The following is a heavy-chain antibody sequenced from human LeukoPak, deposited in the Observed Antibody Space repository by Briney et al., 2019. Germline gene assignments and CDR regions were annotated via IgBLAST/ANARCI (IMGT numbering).Heavy chain of an antibody. Sequence: GGSLRPSCAASGFTFSIYAMSWVRQAPGKGLQWVSSITSSGDGTYYADSVKGRFTISRDNSENMLYLRMNSLRVEDTAVYFCAKDRPNYYGSNGHYYRRDGDYWGQGTLVTVSS. CDR3: AKDRPNYYGSNGHYYRRDGDY. J-gene: IGHJ4*02. CDR1: GFTFSIYA. V-gene: IGHV3-23*01. D-gene: IGHD3-22*01. CDR2: ITSSGDGT.